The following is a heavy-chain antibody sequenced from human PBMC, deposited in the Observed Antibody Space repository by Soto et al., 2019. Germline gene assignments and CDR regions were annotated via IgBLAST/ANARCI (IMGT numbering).Heavy chain of an antibody. CDR1: GGSFSGYY. D-gene: IGHD6-6*01. J-gene: IGHJ4*02. CDR2: INHSGST. Sequence: PSETLSLTCAVYGGSFSGYYWSWIRQPPGKGLEWIGEINHSGSTNYNPSLKSRVTISVDTSKNQFSLKLSSVTAADTAVYYCARGAIAARHYYVDYWGQGTLVTVSS. CDR3: ARGAIAARHYYVDY. V-gene: IGHV4-34*01.